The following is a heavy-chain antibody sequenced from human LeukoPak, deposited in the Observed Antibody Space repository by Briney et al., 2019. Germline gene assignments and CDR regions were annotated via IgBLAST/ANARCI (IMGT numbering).Heavy chain of an antibody. J-gene: IGHJ4*02. Sequence: ASVKVSCKTSGYTFTGYYMHWVRQAPGQGLEWMGWINPHSGGTNYAQKFQGRVTMTRDTSISTAYMELSRLRSDDTAVYYCVRDRTKYCSSTSCPLDYWGQGTLVTVSS. CDR1: GYTFTGYY. CDR3: VRDRTKYCSSTSCPLDY. D-gene: IGHD2-2*01. CDR2: INPHSGGT. V-gene: IGHV1-2*02.